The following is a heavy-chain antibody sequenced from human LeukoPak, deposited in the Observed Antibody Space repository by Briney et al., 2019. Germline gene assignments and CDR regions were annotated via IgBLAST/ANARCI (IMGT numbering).Heavy chain of an antibody. CDR3: ASSSSGYHFDY. Sequence: HPGGSLRLSCAASGFTFSDHYMDWVRQAPGKGLEWVGRTRNKANNYTTEYAASVKGRLTISRDDSKNSLYLQMNSLKTEDTAVYYCASSSSGYHFDYWGQGTLVTVSS. V-gene: IGHV3-72*01. J-gene: IGHJ4*02. D-gene: IGHD3-22*01. CDR2: TRNKANNYTT. CDR1: GFTFSDHY.